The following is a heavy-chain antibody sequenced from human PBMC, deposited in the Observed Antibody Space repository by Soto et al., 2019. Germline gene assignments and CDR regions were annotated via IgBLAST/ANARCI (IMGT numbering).Heavy chain of an antibody. V-gene: IGHV4-59*08. CDR3: ASTIFGVVAGYYYYMGV. CDR1: GGSISSYY. D-gene: IGHD3-3*01. J-gene: IGHJ6*03. Sequence: SETLSLTCTVSGGSISSYYWSWIRQPPGKGLEWIGYIYYSGSTNYNPSLKSRVTISVDTSKNQFSLKLSSVTAADTAVYYCASTIFGVVAGYYYYMGVWGKGTTVTVSS. CDR2: IYYSGST.